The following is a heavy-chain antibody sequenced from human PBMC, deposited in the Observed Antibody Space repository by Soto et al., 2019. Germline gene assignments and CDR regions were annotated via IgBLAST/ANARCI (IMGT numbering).Heavy chain of an antibody. CDR1: GGSISSGSYY. V-gene: IGHV4-31*03. CDR2: IYYSGST. CDR3: ASVSSGRYFVDY. Sequence: QVQLQESGPGLVKPSQTLSLTCTVSGGSISSGSYYWSWIRQHPGKGLEWIGYIYYSGSTYYNPSLKSRVTMSVYTSKNQFSLKLSSVTAADTAVYYCASVSSGRYFVDYWGQGTLVTVSS. D-gene: IGHD3-10*01. J-gene: IGHJ4*02.